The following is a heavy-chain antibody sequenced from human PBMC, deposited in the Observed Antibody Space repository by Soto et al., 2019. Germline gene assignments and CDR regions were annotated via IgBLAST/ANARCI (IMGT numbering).Heavy chain of an antibody. Sequence: EVQLVESGGGLVQPGGSLRLSCAASGFTFSGYWMHWVRQAPGKGLVWVSRINSDGSSTSYADSVKGRFTISRDNAKNTLYLQMNSLRAEDTAVYYCARGSSNPGPYQYYGMDVWGQGTTVTVSS. CDR2: INSDGSST. V-gene: IGHV3-74*01. J-gene: IGHJ6*02. CDR3: ARGSSNPGPYQYYGMDV. CDR1: GFTFSGYW. D-gene: IGHD4-4*01.